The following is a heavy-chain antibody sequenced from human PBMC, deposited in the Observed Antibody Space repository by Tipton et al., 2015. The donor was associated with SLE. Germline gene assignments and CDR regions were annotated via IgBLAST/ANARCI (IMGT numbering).Heavy chain of an antibody. V-gene: IGHV1-8*02. D-gene: IGHD6-13*01. J-gene: IGHJ4*01. CDR3: AREPRAAAGIGVDY. CDR2: MNPNSGNT. Sequence: QLVQSGAEVKKPGASVQVSCKASGYTFTSYDINWVRQATGQGLEWMGWMNPNSGNTGYAQKFQGRVTMTRNTSISTAYMELSSLRSEDTAVYYCAREPRAAAGIGVDYWGHGTLVAVST. CDR1: GYTFTSYD.